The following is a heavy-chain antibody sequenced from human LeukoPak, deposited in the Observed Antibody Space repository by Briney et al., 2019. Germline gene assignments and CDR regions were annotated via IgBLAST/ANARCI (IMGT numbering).Heavy chain of an antibody. J-gene: IGHJ6*02. CDR2: IYYSGST. CDR3: ARVDYGGNSYYYYGMDV. CDR1: GGSISSGDYY. Sequence: SETLSLTRTVSGGSISSGDYYWSWIRQPPGKGLEWIGYIYYSGSTYYNPSLKSRVTISVDTSKNQFSLKLSSVTAADTAVYYCARVDYGGNSYYYYGMDVWGQGTTVTVSS. D-gene: IGHD4-23*01. V-gene: IGHV4-30-4*01.